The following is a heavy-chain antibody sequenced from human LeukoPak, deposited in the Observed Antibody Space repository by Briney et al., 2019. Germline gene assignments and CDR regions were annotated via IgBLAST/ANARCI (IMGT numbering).Heavy chain of an antibody. Sequence: PSETLSLTCTVSGGSISSYYWSWIRQPPGKGLEWIGYIYYSGSTNYNPSLKSRVTISVDTSKNQFSLKLSSVTAADTAVYYCARPRSGYYYGAFDIWGQGTMVTVSS. J-gene: IGHJ3*02. CDR2: IYYSGST. CDR1: GGSISSYY. V-gene: IGHV4-59*08. CDR3: ARPRSGYYYGAFDI. D-gene: IGHD3-22*01.